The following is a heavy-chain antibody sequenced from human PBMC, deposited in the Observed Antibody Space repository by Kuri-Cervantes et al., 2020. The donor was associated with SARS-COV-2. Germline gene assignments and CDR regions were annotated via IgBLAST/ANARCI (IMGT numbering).Heavy chain of an antibody. D-gene: IGHD2-2*01. J-gene: IGHJ5*02. CDR1: GYIFTSYA. V-gene: IGHV1-3*01. Sequence: ASVKVSCKASGYIFTSYAIHWVRQGPGQRLEWMGWISAGNGNTKYSEKFQGRVTITRDTSATTANMELSSLRSEDTAVYYCARVGYCGSMSCYLDPWGQGTLVTVSS. CDR2: ISAGNGNT. CDR3: ARVGYCGSMSCYLDP.